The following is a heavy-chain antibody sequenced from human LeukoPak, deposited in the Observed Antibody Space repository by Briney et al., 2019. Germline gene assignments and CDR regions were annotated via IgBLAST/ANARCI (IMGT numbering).Heavy chain of an antibody. Sequence: GESLKISCKGSGYSFTSYWIGWVRQMPGKGLEGMGIIYPGDSDTRYRPSFQGQVTISADKSISTAYLQWSSLQASDTAMYYCARAPLRDLPGYYYMDVWGKGTTVTVSS. CDR2: IYPGDSDT. CDR1: GYSFTSYW. D-gene: IGHD3-16*02. J-gene: IGHJ6*03. CDR3: ARAPLRDLPGYYYMDV. V-gene: IGHV5-51*01.